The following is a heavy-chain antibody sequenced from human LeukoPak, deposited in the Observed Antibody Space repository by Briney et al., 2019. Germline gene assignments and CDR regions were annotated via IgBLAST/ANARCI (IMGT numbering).Heavy chain of an antibody. Sequence: GGSLRLSCAAPGFTFDDYAMHWVRQAPGKGLEWVSGISWNSGSIGYADSVKGRFTISRDNAKNSLYLQMNSLRAEDTALYYCARANYGYLVLDAFDIWGQGTMVTVSS. J-gene: IGHJ3*02. V-gene: IGHV3-9*01. CDR3: ARANYGYLVLDAFDI. CDR1: GFTFDDYA. D-gene: IGHD5-24*01. CDR2: ISWNSGSI.